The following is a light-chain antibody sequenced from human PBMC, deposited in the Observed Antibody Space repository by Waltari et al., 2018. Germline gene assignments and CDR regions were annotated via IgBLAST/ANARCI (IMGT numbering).Light chain of an antibody. J-gene: IGKJ2*01. Sequence: EIVFTQSPGTLSLSPGESATLSCRASQSVSSSYLVWYQQKPGQAPRLLIYGASSRATGIPDRFSGSGSGTDFTLTISRLEPEDFAVYYCQQYGSSPPYTFGQGTKLEIK. CDR2: GAS. V-gene: IGKV3-20*01. CDR1: QSVSSSY. CDR3: QQYGSSPPYT.